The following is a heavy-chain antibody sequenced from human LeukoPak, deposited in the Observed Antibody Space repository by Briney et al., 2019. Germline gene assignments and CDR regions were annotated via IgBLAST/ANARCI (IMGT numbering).Heavy chain of an antibody. CDR2: IYYSGYT. CDR1: GYSISTSYY. V-gene: IGHV4-38-2*02. D-gene: IGHD6-13*01. CDR3: ARGVVAAAGRTFDF. Sequence: SETLSLTCTVSGYSISTSYYWGWIRQPPGKGLEWIGSIYYSGYTYYNPSLKSRVTISLDTSKNQFSLKLSSVTAADTAVYYCARGVVAAAGRTFDFWGQGTLVTVSS. J-gene: IGHJ4*02.